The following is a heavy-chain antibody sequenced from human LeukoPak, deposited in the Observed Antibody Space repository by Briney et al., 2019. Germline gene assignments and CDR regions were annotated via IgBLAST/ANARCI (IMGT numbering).Heavy chain of an antibody. CDR2: TNHSGST. CDR1: GGSLFDYF. Sequence: PPEAPALTCAGYGGSLFDYFWRRIRQPPGEGLEWIGETNHSGSTNYNPSLKSRVTISVDTSKNQFSLKLSSVTAADTAVYYCARGRWDGWEDYWGQGTLVTVSS. J-gene: IGHJ4*02. CDR3: ARGRWDGWEDY. D-gene: IGHD1-26*01. V-gene: IGHV4-34*01.